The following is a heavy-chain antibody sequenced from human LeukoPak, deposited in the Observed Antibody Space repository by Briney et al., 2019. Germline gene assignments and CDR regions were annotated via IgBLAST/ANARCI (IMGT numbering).Heavy chain of an antibody. CDR1: GGSFSGYY. J-gene: IGHJ4*02. CDR2: IKHSGST. Sequence: SETPSLTCAVYGGSFSGYYWSWIRQPPGKGLEWIGEIKHSGSTNYNPSLKSRVTISVDTSKNQFSLKLSSVTAADTAVYYCARHYGPWGQGTLVTVSS. D-gene: IGHD3-16*01. V-gene: IGHV4-34*01. CDR3: ARHYGP.